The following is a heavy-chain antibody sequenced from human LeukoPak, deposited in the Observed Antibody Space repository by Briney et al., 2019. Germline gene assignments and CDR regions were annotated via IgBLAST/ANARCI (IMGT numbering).Heavy chain of an antibody. CDR2: IRYDGSNK. CDR1: GFTFSSYG. D-gene: IGHD3-3*01. Sequence: GGSLRLSCAASGFTFSSYGMHWVRQAPGKGLEWVAFIRYDGSNKYYADSVKGRFTISRDNSKNTPYLQMNSLRAEDTAVYSCATDFQAVIFGVDFYYMDVWGKGTTVTVSS. CDR3: ATDFQAVIFGVDFYYMDV. V-gene: IGHV3-30*02. J-gene: IGHJ6*03.